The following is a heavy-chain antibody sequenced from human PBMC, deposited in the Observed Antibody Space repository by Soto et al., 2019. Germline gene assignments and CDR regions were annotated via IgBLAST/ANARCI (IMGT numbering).Heavy chain of an antibody. CDR3: VTAPYYDFWSAQG. J-gene: IGHJ4*02. Sequence: GGSLRLSCAASGFTFSSYGMHWVRQAPGKGLEWVAVISYDGSNKYYADSVKGRFTISRDNSKNTLYLQRNSLRAEDTAVYYCVTAPYYDFWSAQGWGQETLVTVSS. CDR2: ISYDGSNK. D-gene: IGHD3-3*01. CDR1: GFTFSSYG. V-gene: IGHV3-30*03.